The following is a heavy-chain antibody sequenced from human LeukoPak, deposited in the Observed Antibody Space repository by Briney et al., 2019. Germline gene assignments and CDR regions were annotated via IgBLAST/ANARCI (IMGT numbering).Heavy chain of an antibody. Sequence: PSETLSLTCTVSGGSISSYYWSWIRQPPGKGLEWIGYIYYSGSTNYNPSLKSRVTISVDTSKNQFSPKLSSVTAADTAVYYCARFINYYDSSGYPQYYGMDVWGQGTTVTVSS. V-gene: IGHV4-59*01. D-gene: IGHD3-22*01. CDR1: GGSISSYY. CDR3: ARFINYYDSSGYPQYYGMDV. J-gene: IGHJ6*02. CDR2: IYYSGST.